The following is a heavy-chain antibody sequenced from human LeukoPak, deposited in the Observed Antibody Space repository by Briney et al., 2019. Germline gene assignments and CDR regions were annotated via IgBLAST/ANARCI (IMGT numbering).Heavy chain of an antibody. CDR2: ISYTGNT. V-gene: IGHV4-59*08. J-gene: IGHJ4*02. CDR1: GASISDDS. CDR3: ARLGNCGDDCYAADY. Sequence: PSETLSLTCSVSGASISDDSWTWIRQPPGKGLEWIGFISYTGNTNYYNPSLKSRVTMSIDTSMNQLSLKLSSVTAADTAVYYCARLGNCGDDCYAADYWGQGTLVTVSS. D-gene: IGHD2-21*02.